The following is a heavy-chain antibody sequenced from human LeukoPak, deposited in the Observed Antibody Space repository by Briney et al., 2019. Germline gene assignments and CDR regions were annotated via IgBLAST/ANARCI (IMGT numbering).Heavy chain of an antibody. Sequence: ASVKVSCKASGYTFSGFYIHWVRQAPGQGLEWMGIINPSGGSTSYAQKFQGRVTMTRDMSTSTVYMELSSLRSEDTAVYYCARDGGIAAAGTMDERRVGSDFDYWGQGTLVTVSS. J-gene: IGHJ4*02. CDR2: INPSGGST. D-gene: IGHD6-13*01. CDR1: GYTFSGFY. CDR3: ARDGGIAAAGTMDERRVGSDFDY. V-gene: IGHV1-46*01.